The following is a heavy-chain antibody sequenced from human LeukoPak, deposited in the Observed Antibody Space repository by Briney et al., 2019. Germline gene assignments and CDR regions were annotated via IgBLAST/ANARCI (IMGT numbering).Heavy chain of an antibody. Sequence: ASVKVSCKASGYTFTSYGISWVRQAPGQGLEWMGWISAYNGNTNYAQKLQGRVTMTTDTSTSTAYMELRSLRSDDTAVYYCASRYEGYSSGWYLDYWGQGTLVTVSS. V-gene: IGHV1-18*01. CDR2: ISAYNGNT. CDR3: ASRYEGYSSGWYLDY. J-gene: IGHJ4*02. D-gene: IGHD6-19*01. CDR1: GYTFTSYG.